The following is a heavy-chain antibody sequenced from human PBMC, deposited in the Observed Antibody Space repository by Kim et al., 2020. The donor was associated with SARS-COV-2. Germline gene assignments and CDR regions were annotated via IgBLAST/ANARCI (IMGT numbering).Heavy chain of an antibody. Sequence: YAESVKGRFTVSRDNSKNTLYLQMNSLRAEDTAVYYCAKDIVRGSYYFDYWGQGTLVTVSS. D-gene: IGHD3-10*01. J-gene: IGHJ4*02. V-gene: IGHV3-23*01. CDR3: AKDIVRGSYYFDY.